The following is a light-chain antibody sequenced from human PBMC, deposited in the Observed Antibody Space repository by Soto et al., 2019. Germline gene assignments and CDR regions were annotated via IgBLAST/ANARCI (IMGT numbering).Light chain of an antibody. Sequence: QSVLTQPPSASASLGASVTLTCTLSSGYSNYKVDWYQQRPGKGPRFVMRVGTGGIVGSRGDGIPDRFSVLGSGLNRYLTIKNIQEEDESDYHCGADHGSGSSFVFGGGTKVTVL. CDR2: VGTGGIVG. J-gene: IGLJ2*01. V-gene: IGLV9-49*03. CDR1: SGYSNYK. CDR3: GADHGSGSSFV.